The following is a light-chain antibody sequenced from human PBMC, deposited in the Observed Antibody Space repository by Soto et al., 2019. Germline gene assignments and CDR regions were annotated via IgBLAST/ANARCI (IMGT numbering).Light chain of an antibody. CDR2: GAS. CDR1: QSIRSN. V-gene: IGKV3-15*01. CDR3: QQYGNSPIN. Sequence: EIVMTQSPATLSVSPVEIATLSFMASQSIRSNLAWYQQKPGQAPRLLIYGASTRATGIPARFSGSGSGTDFTLTISRLEPEDFAVYYCQQYGNSPINFGQGTRLEIK. J-gene: IGKJ5*01.